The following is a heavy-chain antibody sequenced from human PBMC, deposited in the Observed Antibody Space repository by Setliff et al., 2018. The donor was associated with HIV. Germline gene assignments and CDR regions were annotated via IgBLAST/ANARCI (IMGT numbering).Heavy chain of an antibody. CDR2: IYTSGNI. D-gene: IGHD3-3*01. J-gene: IGHJ6*02. CDR1: GGSIGSGSYY. Sequence: SETLSLTCTVSGGSIGSGSYYWAWIRQPAGKGLEWIGRIYTSGNINYNPSLESRVTISVDPSKNQFSLKLSSVIAADTAVYYCARIFGDQGYYYGMDVWGQGTTVTVSS. V-gene: IGHV4-61*02. CDR3: ARIFGDQGYYYGMDV.